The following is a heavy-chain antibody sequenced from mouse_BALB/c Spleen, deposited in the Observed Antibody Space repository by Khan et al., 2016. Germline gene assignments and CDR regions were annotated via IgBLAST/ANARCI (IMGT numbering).Heavy chain of an antibody. CDR1: GDSITSGH. CDR2: ISHSGDS. Sequence: EVKLLESGPSLAKPSQTLSLTCSVTGDSITSGHWNWIRKFTGNKFDFMGSISHSGDSYYNPSLKSRISHTRDTSKNQYYLQLNSVTTEDTATYYCATWDYFGSAFAYWGQGTLVTVSS. CDR3: ATWDYFGSAFAY. D-gene: IGHD1-2*01. J-gene: IGHJ3*01. V-gene: IGHV3-8*02.